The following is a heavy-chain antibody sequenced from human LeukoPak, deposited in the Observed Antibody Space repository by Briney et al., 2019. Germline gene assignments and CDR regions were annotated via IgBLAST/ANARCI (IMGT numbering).Heavy chain of an antibody. CDR2: INPNSGGT. J-gene: IGHJ4*02. CDR3: ARDTDYGGHCPDY. CDR1: GYTFTGYY. Sequence: ASVKVSCKASGYTFTGYYMQWVRQAPGQGLEWMGWINPNSGGTEFAQKFQGRVTMTRDTSINTAYMELSSLRSDDTAVYYCARDTDYGGHCPDYWGQGTLVTVSS. V-gene: IGHV1-2*02. D-gene: IGHD4-23*01.